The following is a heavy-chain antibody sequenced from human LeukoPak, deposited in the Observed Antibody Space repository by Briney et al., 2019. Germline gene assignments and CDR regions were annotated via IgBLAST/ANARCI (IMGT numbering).Heavy chain of an antibody. D-gene: IGHD3-22*01. Sequence: ASVKVSCKVSGYTLTELSMHWVRQAPGKGLEWMGGFDPEDGETIYAQKFQGRVTMTEDTSTDTAYMELSSLRSEDTAVYYCATLFHYYDSSGYGIDYWGQGTLVTVSS. V-gene: IGHV1-24*01. CDR3: ATLFHYYDSSGYGIDY. J-gene: IGHJ4*02. CDR1: GYTLTELS. CDR2: FDPEDGET.